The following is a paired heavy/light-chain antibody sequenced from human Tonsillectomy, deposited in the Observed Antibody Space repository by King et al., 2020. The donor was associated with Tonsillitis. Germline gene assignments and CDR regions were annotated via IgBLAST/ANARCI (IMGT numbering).Heavy chain of an antibody. Sequence: QVQLVESGGGVVQPGRSLKLSCAASGFTFNTFGMHWVRQPPGKGLEWVAVIWYDGSVEYYTDSLKGRFTISRDNSKNTLYLQMNSLRVEDTALYYCARAWSGTYHTHLDYWGQGTLVTVSS. V-gene: IGHV3-33*01. CDR3: ARAWSGTYHTHLDY. J-gene: IGHJ4*02. CDR2: IWYDGSVE. D-gene: IGHD1-26*01. CDR1: GFTFNTFG.
Light chain of an antibody. CDR2: KAF. CDR3: QQYDSYPFT. J-gene: IGKJ3*01. V-gene: IGKV1-5*03. CDR1: QSISRW. Sequence: DIQMTQSPSTLSASVGDRVTITCRASQSISRWLAWYQQKPGKAPKVLIYKAFSLESGVPSRFSGSGSGTEFTLTISSLQPDDFATYYCQQYDSYPFTFGPGTKVEIK.